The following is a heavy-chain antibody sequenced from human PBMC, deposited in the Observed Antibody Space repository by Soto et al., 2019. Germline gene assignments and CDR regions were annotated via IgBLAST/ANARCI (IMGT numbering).Heavy chain of an antibody. CDR1: GGSISKFY. CDR2: VYYTGST. Sequence: SETLSLTCTVSGGSISKFYWSWILQPPGKGLEWIGYVYYTGSTSYNPSLKRRVTFSADSSRGQFSLRLNSVTAADTAVYYCARTVLGPDLLADSFVDYYYYMDVWGQGTTVTVSS. V-gene: IGHV4-59*08. D-gene: IGHD3-9*01. J-gene: IGHJ6*03. CDR3: ARTVLGPDLLADSFVDYYYYMDV.